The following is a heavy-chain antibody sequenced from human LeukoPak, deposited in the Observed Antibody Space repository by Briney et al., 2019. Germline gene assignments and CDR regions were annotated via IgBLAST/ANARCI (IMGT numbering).Heavy chain of an antibody. V-gene: IGHV3-74*01. Sequence: GGSLRLSCAASGFTSSSYEMNWVRQAPGKGLVWVSRINTDGSSTSYADSVKGRFTISRDNAKNSLYLQMNSLRAEDTALYYCAKAGCSSTSCYANYWGQGTLVTVSS. D-gene: IGHD2-2*01. J-gene: IGHJ4*02. CDR2: INTDGSST. CDR1: GFTSSSYE. CDR3: AKAGCSSTSCYANY.